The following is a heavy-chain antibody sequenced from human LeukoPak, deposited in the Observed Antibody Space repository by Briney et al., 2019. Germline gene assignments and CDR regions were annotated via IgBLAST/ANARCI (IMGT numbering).Heavy chain of an antibody. V-gene: IGHV3-48*01. CDR2: ISSSSSTI. J-gene: IGHJ4*02. CDR3: ASDFLSGPYYFDY. D-gene: IGHD3-3*01. CDR1: GFTFSSYS. Sequence: PGGSLRLSCAASGFTFSSYSMNWVRQAPGKGLEWVSYISSSSSTIYYADSVKGRFTISRDNAKNSLYLQMNSLRAEDTAVYYCASDFLSGPYYFDYWGQGTLVTVSS.